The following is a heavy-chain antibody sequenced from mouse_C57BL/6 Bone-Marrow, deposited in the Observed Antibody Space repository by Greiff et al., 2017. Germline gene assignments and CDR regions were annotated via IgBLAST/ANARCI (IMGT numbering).Heavy chain of an antibody. D-gene: IGHD1-1*02. Sequence: EVKLQESGPGLAKPSQTLSLTCSVTGYSITSDYWNWIRKFPGNKLEYMGYISYSGSTYYNPSLKSRISITRDTSKNQYYRQLNSVTTEYTATYYCARCVYYYYYAMDDWGQGTAVTVSS. CDR2: ISYSGST. V-gene: IGHV3-8*01. J-gene: IGHJ4*01. CDR1: GYSITSDY. CDR3: ARCVYYYYYAMDD.